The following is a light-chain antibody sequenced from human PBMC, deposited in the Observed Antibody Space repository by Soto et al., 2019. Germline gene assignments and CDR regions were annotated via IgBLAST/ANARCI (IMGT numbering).Light chain of an antibody. CDR3: HQRQSWPRT. J-gene: IGKJ1*01. Sequence: EFVLTQSPGTLSLSPGERATLSCRASQTVRNNYLAWYQQKPGQAPRLLIYDASSRATGIPDRFSGGGSGTDFTLTISELEPEDFAVYYCHQRQSWPRTFGQGTKVDIK. CDR1: QTVRNNY. CDR2: DAS. V-gene: IGKV3D-20*02.